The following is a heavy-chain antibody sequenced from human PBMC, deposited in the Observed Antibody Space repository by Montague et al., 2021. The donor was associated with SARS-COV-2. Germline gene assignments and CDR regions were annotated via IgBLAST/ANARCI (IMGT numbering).Heavy chain of an antibody. D-gene: IGHD3-3*01. CDR1: GFTFSSYA. CDR3: ATSRFLEWLFTMDGTFDY. CDR2: ISGSGGST. V-gene: IGHV3-23*01. Sequence: SLRLSCAASGFTFSSYAMSWVRQAPGKGLEWASAISGSGGSTYYADSVKGRFTISRDNSKNTLHLQMNSLRAEDTAVYYCATSRFLEWLFTMDGTFDYWGQGTLVTVSS. J-gene: IGHJ4*02.